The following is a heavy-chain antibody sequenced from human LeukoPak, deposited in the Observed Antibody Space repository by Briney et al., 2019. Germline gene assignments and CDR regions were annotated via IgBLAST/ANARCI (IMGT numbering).Heavy chain of an antibody. J-gene: IGHJ4*02. CDR3: ERCRYSAAREHPPENDY. CDR1: LYTFTTDV. D-gene: IGHD6-6*01. Sequence: ASVNVSRQASLYTFTTDVFNSVRQATAQGLEWMGWMNPNSGNTGYAQKFQGRVTTTRNTPIRTVYMELSRLSCEDAAVYYCERCRYSAAREHPPENDYWGQGTLVTVSS. CDR2: MNPNSGNT. V-gene: IGHV1-8*03.